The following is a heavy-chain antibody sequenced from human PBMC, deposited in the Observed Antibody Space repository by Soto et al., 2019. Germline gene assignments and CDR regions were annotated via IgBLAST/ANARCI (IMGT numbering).Heavy chain of an antibody. CDR1: GDSINNSHW. Sequence: SETLSLTCAVSGDSINNSHWWSWVRQPPGKGLEWSGQISHSGSTNYNPSLTSRVTISVDKSKNHFSLKLTSVTAADTAVYYCAARHFWSGPWTHTRLDYWGQGTLVTVSS. J-gene: IGHJ4*02. CDR2: ISHSGST. CDR3: AARHFWSGPWTHTRLDY. V-gene: IGHV4-4*02. D-gene: IGHD3-3*02.